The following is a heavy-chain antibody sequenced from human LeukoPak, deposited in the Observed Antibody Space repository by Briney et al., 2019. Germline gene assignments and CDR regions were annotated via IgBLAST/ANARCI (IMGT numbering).Heavy chain of an antibody. D-gene: IGHD4-17*01. J-gene: IGHJ4*02. V-gene: IGHV3-23*01. CDR2: ISGSDYST. CDR1: GFTFSSYA. Sequence: GGSLRLSCAASGFTFSSYAMTWVRQAPGKGLEWVSAISGSDYSTYYADSVKGRFTISRDNSKNTLYLQMNSLRAENTAVYYCAKVTTLTSYYIDYWGQGTLVTVSS. CDR3: AKVTTLTSYYIDY.